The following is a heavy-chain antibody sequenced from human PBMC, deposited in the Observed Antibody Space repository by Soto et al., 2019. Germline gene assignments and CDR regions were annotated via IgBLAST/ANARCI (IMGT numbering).Heavy chain of an antibody. V-gene: IGHV1-2*02. CDR1: GYTFTDYY. J-gene: IGHJ5*02. Sequence: ASVKVSCKTSGYTFTDYYIHWVRQAPGQGLEWMGWINPHSGDTKYAQRFQARVTMTRDTSISTAYMELRRLRSDDRAVYYCARGTSTSWSWFDPWGQGTLVTVSS. D-gene: IGHD6-13*01. CDR2: INPHSGDT. CDR3: ARGTSTSWSWFDP.